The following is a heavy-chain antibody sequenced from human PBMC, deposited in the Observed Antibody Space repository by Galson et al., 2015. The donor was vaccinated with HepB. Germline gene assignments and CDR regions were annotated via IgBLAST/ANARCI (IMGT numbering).Heavy chain of an antibody. D-gene: IGHD6-19*01. V-gene: IGHV1-18*04. J-gene: IGHJ3*02. Sequence: SVKVSCKASGYTFTSYGISWVRQAPGQGLEWMGWISAYNGNTNYAQKLQGRVTMTTDTSTSTAYMELRSLRSDDTAVYYCARDRSVAGTGDAFDIWGQGTMVTVSS. CDR1: GYTFTSYG. CDR2: ISAYNGNT. CDR3: ARDRSVAGTGDAFDI.